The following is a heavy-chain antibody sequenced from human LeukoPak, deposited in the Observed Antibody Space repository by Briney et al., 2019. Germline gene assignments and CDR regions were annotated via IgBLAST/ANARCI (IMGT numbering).Heavy chain of an antibody. CDR1: GFTFSSYA. J-gene: IGHJ3*02. CDR3: AKAEDYDSSGNDAFDI. D-gene: IGHD3-22*01. CDR2: ISGSGGST. Sequence: GGSLRLSCAASGFTFSSYAMSWVRQAPGKGLEWVSAISGSGGSTYYADSVKGRFTISRDNSKNTLYLQMNSLRAEDTVVYYCAKAEDYDSSGNDAFDIWGQGTMVTVSS. V-gene: IGHV3-23*01.